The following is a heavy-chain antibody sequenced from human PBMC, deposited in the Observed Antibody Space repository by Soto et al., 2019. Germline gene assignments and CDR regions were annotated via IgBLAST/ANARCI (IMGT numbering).Heavy chain of an antibody. J-gene: IGHJ6*02. CDR2: IHAGNGNT. V-gene: IGHV1-3*01. CDR1: GYTFTSYA. CDR3: ASGLRDHYYYGMDV. Sequence: QVQLVQSGAEVKKPGASVKVSCKASGYTFTSYAMHWVRQAPGQRLEWMGWIHAGNGNTKYSQKFQGRVTITRDTSASTAYMELSSLRSEDTAVYYCASGLRDHYYYGMDVWGQGTTVTVSS.